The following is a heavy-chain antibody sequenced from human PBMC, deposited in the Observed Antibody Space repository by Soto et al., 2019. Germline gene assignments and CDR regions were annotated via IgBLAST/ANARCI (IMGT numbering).Heavy chain of an antibody. CDR1: GGSFSGYY. J-gene: IGHJ6*03. CDR3: ARGGLGAARTKYYYYYYMDV. V-gene: IGHV4-34*01. D-gene: IGHD6-6*01. CDR2: INHSGST. Sequence: SETLSLTCAVYGGSFSGYYWSWIRQPPGKGLEWIGEINHSGSTNYNPSLKSRVTISVDTSKNQFSLKLSSVTAADTAVYYCARGGLGAARTKYYYYYYMDVWGKGTTVTVSS.